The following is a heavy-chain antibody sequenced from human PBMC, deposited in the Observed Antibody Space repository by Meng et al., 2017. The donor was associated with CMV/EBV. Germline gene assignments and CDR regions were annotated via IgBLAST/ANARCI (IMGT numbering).Heavy chain of an antibody. Sequence: LSCAASGFTFSSYWMTWVRQAPGKGLEWVANIKYDGSEKSYVDSVKGRFTISRDNAMNSMFLLMSTQRAEDTAVYYCATTERNSYTYWGQGTLVTVSS. CDR3: ATTERNSYTY. D-gene: IGHD5-18*01. V-gene: IGHV3-7*03. CDR1: GFTFSSYW. J-gene: IGHJ4*02. CDR2: IKYDGSEK.